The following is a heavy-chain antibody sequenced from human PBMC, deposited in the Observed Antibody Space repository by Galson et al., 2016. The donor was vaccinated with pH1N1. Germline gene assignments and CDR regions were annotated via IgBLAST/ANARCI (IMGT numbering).Heavy chain of an antibody. J-gene: IGHJ4*02. D-gene: IGHD1-26*01. Sequence: LSLTCSVSGGSISRSSYYWGWIRQPPGKGLEWIGSIYHSGSTKYNPSLESRVTISLDKSKNHFSLRVTSVTAADTAVYYCARSYRGTYFIGGDRGFDYWGQGTLVTVSS. V-gene: IGHV4-39*07. CDR2: IYHSGST. CDR1: GGSISRSSYY. CDR3: ARSYRGTYFIGGDRGFDY.